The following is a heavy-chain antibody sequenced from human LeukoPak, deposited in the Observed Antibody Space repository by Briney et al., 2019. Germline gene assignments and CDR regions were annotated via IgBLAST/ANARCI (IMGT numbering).Heavy chain of an antibody. CDR1: GFTFSGSV. Sequence: GGSLKLSCAASGFTFSGSVMHWVRQAAGKGLEWVGRIRSKRNNYATAYSASVKGRFTISRDDSKNTVYLHMDSLKTEDTALYYCSRLEDSSPIEVALNIWGQGTVVTVSS. V-gene: IGHV3-73*01. CDR3: SRLEDSSPIEVALNI. J-gene: IGHJ3*02. D-gene: IGHD6-13*01. CDR2: IRSKRNNYAT.